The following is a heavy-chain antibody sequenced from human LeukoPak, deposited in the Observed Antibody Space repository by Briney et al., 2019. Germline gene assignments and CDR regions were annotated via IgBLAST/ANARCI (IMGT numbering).Heavy chain of an antibody. CDR3: ANSIDFDYGDYYFDY. D-gene: IGHD4-17*01. CDR1: GGSISSGSYY. CDR2: IYTSGST. Sequence: SETLSLTCTVSGGSISSGSYYWSWIRQPAGKGLEWIGRIYTSGSTNYNPSLKGRVTISLDTSKNQFSLKLSSVTAADTAVYYCANSIDFDYGDYYFDYWGQGALVTISS. J-gene: IGHJ4*02. V-gene: IGHV4-61*02.